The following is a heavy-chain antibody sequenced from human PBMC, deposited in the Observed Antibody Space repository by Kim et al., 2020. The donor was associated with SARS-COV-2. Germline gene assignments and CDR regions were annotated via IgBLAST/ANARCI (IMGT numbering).Heavy chain of an antibody. V-gene: IGHV4-34*01. CDR3: ARAGYSSSWYGIKGYIDL. CDR1: GGSFSGYY. Sequence: SETLSLTCAVYGGSFSGYYWSWIRQPPGKGLEWIGEINHSGSTNYNPSLKSRVTISVDTSKNQFSLKLSSVTAADTAVYYCARAGYSSSWYGIKGYIDLWGRGTLVTVSS. J-gene: IGHJ2*01. D-gene: IGHD6-13*01. CDR2: INHSGST.